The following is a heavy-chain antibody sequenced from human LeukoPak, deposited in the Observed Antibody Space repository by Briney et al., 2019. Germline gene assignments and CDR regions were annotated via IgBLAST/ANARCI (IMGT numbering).Heavy chain of an antibody. D-gene: IGHD4-23*01. CDR3: ARGGNSDLFDY. J-gene: IGHJ4*02. CDR1: GGSISTYY. V-gene: IGHV4-59*12. Sequence: SETLSLTCTVPGGSISTYYWSWIRQPPGKRLEWIGYIYYSGSTNYNPSLKSRVTISVDTSKNIFSLSLSSVTAADTAVYYCARGGNSDLFDYWGQGTLVTVSS. CDR2: IYYSGST.